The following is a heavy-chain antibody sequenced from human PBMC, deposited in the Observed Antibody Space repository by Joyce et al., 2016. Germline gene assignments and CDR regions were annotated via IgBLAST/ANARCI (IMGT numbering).Heavy chain of an antibody. CDR2: IKPDGSEK. J-gene: IGHJ6*02. V-gene: IGHV3-7*01. CDR1: GFTFSTTW. CDR3: ATGGGMDV. Sequence: EVQLVESGGGLVQPGGSLRLSCAASGFTFSTTWMTWVRQSPGKGLEWVANIKPDGSEKYYVGSVKGRFTISRDNAKNSLSLLMNSLRVDDTAVYYCATGGGMDVWGQGTTVTVSS.